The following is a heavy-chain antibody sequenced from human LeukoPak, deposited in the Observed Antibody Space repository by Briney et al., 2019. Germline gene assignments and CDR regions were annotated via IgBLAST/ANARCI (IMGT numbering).Heavy chain of an antibody. CDR2: ISSSGSTI. CDR3: ARAQITIFGVEHYFDY. V-gene: IGHV3-48*03. CDR1: GFTFSSYD. J-gene: IGHJ4*02. D-gene: IGHD3-3*01. Sequence: GGSLRLSCAASGFTFSSYDMNWLRQAPGKGLELVSYISSSGSTIYYADSVKGRFTTSRDNAKNSLYLQMNSLRAEGTAVYYCARAQITIFGVEHYFDYWGPGTLVTVSS.